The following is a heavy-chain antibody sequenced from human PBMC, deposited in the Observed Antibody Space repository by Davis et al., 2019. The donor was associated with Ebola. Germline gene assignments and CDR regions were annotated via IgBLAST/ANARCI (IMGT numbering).Heavy chain of an antibody. V-gene: IGHV1-69*13. Sequence: AASVKVSCKASGGTFSSYAISWVRQAPGQGLEWMGGILPIVGTPDYAQKFQGRVTITADESTSTAYMELSSLRSEDTAVYFCASTGSIAPRPLGHSYYFDYWGQGTLVTVSS. CDR1: GGTFSSYA. CDR2: ILPIVGTP. J-gene: IGHJ4*02. CDR3: ASTGSIAPRPLGHSYYFDY. D-gene: IGHD6-6*01.